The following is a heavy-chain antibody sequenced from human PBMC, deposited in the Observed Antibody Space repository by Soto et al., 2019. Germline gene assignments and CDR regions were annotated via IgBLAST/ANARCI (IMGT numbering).Heavy chain of an antibody. CDR2: INHSGST. CDR1: GGSFSCYY. V-gene: IGHV4-34*01. J-gene: IGHJ3*02. D-gene: IGHD6-19*01. Sequence: ETLSLTCAVYGGSFSCYYWSWIRQPPGKGLEWIGEINHSGSTNYNPSLKSRVTISVDTSKNQFSLKLSSVTAADTAVYYCARGSSIAVATPFDIWGQGTMVTVSS. CDR3: ARGSSIAVATPFDI.